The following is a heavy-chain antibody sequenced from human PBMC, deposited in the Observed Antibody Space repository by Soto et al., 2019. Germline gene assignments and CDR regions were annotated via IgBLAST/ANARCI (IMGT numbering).Heavy chain of an antibody. D-gene: IGHD6-25*01. Sequence: EVLLVESGGGLVQPGGSLRLSCEASGFMFSAYWMSWVRQDPRKGLEWVATISGGASDKFYVDDVKGRFTISRDDAKESLYLQMNSMRDEDTAVYYCVREDWQRFDHWGQGTLVTVSS. V-gene: IGHV3-7*01. CDR1: GFMFSAYW. CDR2: ISGGASDK. CDR3: VREDWQRFDH. J-gene: IGHJ4*02.